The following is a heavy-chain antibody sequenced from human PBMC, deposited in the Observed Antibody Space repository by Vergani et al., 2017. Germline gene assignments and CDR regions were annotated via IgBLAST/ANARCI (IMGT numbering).Heavy chain of an antibody. D-gene: IGHD6-19*01. Sequence: QVQLVQSGAEVKKPGASVKVSCKASGYTFTSYGISWVRQAPGQGLEWMGWISAYNGHTNYAQKLQGRVTMTTDTSKSTVYMELRSLRSDETAVYYCAGDLGIAVAGLTDYYYGMDVWGQRTTVTVSS. CDR2: ISAYNGHT. J-gene: IGHJ6*02. V-gene: IGHV1-18*01. CDR1: GYTFTSYG. CDR3: AGDLGIAVAGLTDYYYGMDV.